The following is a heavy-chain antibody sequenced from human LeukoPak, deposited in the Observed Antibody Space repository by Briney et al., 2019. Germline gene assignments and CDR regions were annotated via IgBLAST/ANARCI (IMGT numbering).Heavy chain of an antibody. Sequence: GGSLRLSRAASEFTFSNYWMSWVRQAPGKGLEWVANIKYDGSEKYYEDSVKGRFTVSRDNAKNSLYLQMSSLRAEDTAVYYCARDDGGETNWGSIDYWGQGTVVTVSS. D-gene: IGHD7-27*01. CDR1: EFTFSNYW. J-gene: IGHJ4*02. V-gene: IGHV3-7*05. CDR2: IKYDGSEK. CDR3: ARDDGGETNWGSIDY.